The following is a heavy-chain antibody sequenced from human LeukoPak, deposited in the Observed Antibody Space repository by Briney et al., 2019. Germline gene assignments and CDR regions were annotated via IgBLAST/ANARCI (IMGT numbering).Heavy chain of an antibody. Sequence: GGSLRLSCAASGFSFTTYAMNWVRQAPGQRLEWVSIVIGNNAKTSYADSVKGRFTISKDNSKNTLYLQMNSLRVEDTAIYYCAKGRKPDGLYNLDSWGQGTLVIVSS. CDR1: GFSFTTYA. CDR3: AKGRKPDGLYNLDS. D-gene: IGHD5-24*01. J-gene: IGHJ4*02. CDR2: VIGNNAKT. V-gene: IGHV3-23*01.